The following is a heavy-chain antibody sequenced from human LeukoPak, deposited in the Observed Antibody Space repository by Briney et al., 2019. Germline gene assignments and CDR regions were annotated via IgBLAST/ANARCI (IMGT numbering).Heavy chain of an antibody. Sequence: GGSLRLSCAASGFTFSSYAMHWVRQAPGKGLEWVAVISYDGSNKYYADSVKGRFTISRDNSKNTLYLQMNSLSAEDTAVYYCARVAAAGIGGPAYFDYWGQGTLVTVSS. CDR2: ISYDGSNK. CDR3: ARVAAAGIGGPAYFDY. D-gene: IGHD6-13*01. J-gene: IGHJ4*02. V-gene: IGHV3-30-3*01. CDR1: GFTFSSYA.